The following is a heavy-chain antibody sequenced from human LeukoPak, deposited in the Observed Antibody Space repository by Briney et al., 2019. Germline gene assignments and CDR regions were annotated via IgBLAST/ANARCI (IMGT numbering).Heavy chain of an antibody. CDR1: GFMFSGYW. Sequence: GGSLRLSCAASGFMFSGYWMSWVRQAPGKGLEWVANINQDGSEKYYVDSVKGRFTISRDNAKNSLFFEMNSLRVEDTSVYYCARDFRNSGWGSDYWGQGTLVTVSS. J-gene: IGHJ4*02. CDR2: INQDGSEK. V-gene: IGHV3-7*04. CDR3: ARDFRNSGWGSDY. D-gene: IGHD6-19*01.